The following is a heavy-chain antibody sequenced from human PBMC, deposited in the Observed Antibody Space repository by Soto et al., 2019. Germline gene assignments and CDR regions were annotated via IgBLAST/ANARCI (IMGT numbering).Heavy chain of an antibody. CDR2: LNGGTGQT. CDR3: ARGKGMEENYYYYGMDI. V-gene: IGHV1-3*01. D-gene: IGHD1-1*01. CDR1: GYTFSTYA. J-gene: IGHJ6*02. Sequence: ASVKVSCKASGYTFSTYAIHWVRQAPGQSLEWMGWLNGGTGQTRYSQRFQDRVTITRDTSASTAYMEVSSLRPEDTAVYYCARGKGMEENYYYYGMDIWGQGTTVTVSS.